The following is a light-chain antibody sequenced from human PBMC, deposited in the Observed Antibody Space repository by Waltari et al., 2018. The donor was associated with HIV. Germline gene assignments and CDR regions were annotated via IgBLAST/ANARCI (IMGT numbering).Light chain of an antibody. CDR3: QSYDSTGV. V-gene: IGLV1-40*01. Sequence: QSVLTQTPSVSGAPGQRVTISCTGNSSNIGAGYDVHWYQQLPGTAPKLLIYGNSNRPSGVPDRFSGSKSGTSASLAITGLQAEDEADYYCQSYDSTGVFGGGTKLTVL. CDR1: SSNIGAGYD. CDR2: GNS. J-gene: IGLJ3*02.